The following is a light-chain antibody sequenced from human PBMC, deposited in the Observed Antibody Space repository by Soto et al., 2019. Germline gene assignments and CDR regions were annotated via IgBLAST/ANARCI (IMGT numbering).Light chain of an antibody. Sequence: QSVLTQPPSVSGAPGQRVAISCTGSSSNIGAEYDVHWYQQLPGTAPKLLIYGNSNRPSGVPDRFSGSTSGTSASLAITGLQAADEADYYCQSYDSSLSARVFGGGTKVTVL. V-gene: IGLV1-40*01. CDR1: SSNIGAEYD. CDR3: QSYDSSLSARV. J-gene: IGLJ3*02. CDR2: GNS.